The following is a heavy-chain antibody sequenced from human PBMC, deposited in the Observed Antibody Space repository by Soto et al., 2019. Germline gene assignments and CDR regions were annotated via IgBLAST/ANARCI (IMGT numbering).Heavy chain of an antibody. V-gene: IGHV4-34*01. CDR3: ARRSDYYGSGSYYTAPDY. Sequence: PSETLSLTCAVYGVSFSGYYWSWIRQPPGKGLEWIGDINHSGSTNYNPSLKSRVTISVDTSKNQFSLKLSSVTAADTAVYYCARRSDYYGSGSYYTAPDYWGQGTLVTVSS. CDR2: INHSGST. J-gene: IGHJ4*02. CDR1: GVSFSGYY. D-gene: IGHD3-10*01.